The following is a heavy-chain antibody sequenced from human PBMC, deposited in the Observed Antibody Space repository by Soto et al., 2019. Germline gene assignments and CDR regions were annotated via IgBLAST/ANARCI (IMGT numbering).Heavy chain of an antibody. V-gene: IGHV1-69*06. CDR3: ARPGPANYYYYGMDV. CDR1: GGTFSSYA. D-gene: IGHD2-2*01. CDR2: IIPIFGTA. Sequence: SVKVSCKASGGTFSSYAISWVRQAPGQGLEWMGGIIPIFGTANYAQKFQGRVTITADKSTSTAYMELSSLRSEDTAVYYCARPGPANYYYYGMDVWGQGTTVTVSS. J-gene: IGHJ6*02.